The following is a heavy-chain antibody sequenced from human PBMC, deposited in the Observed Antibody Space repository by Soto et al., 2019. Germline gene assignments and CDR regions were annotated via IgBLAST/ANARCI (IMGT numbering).Heavy chain of an antibody. V-gene: IGHV3-23*01. CDR2: ISDSSTST. J-gene: IGHJ5*02. D-gene: IGHD3-3*01. CDR3: AKGAPFWSLDWFDP. CDR1: GFTFSRFS. Sequence: EVQLLESGGGLVQPGGSLRLSCAASGFTFSRFSMSWVRQAPGKGLEWVSGISDSSTSTNYADSVKGRFTISRDNSKNTLYLQMNSLRVEDTAVYFCAKGAPFWSLDWFDPWGQGTLVTVSS.